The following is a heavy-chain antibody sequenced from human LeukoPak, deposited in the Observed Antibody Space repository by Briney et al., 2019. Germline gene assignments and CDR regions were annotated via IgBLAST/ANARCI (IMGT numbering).Heavy chain of an antibody. CDR2: ISSSSSNI. Sequence: GGSLRLSCAAAGFTFSNYYTSWVRQAPGKWLEWVSYISSSSSNIYYADSVKGRFTISRNNANNSLYLQMNSLITEDTAVYYCARDQGGYHGSGNYGMDVRRQATTVSVSS. D-gene: IGHD3-10*01. J-gene: IGHJ6*02. CDR1: GFTFSNYY. V-gene: IGHV3-21*01. CDR3: ARDQGGYHGSGNYGMDV.